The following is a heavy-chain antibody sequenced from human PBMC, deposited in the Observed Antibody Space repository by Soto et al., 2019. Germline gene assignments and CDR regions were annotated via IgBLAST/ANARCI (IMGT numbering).Heavy chain of an antibody. J-gene: IGHJ4*02. V-gene: IGHV3-7*05. D-gene: IGHD2-15*01. Sequence: GGSLRLSCAASGFTFSSYWMSWVRQAPGKGLEWVANIKQDGSEKYYVDSVKGRFTISRDKAKNSLYLQMNSLRAEDTAVYYCARDDNAGYCSGGSCSYYFDYWGQGTLVTVSS. CDR1: GFTFSSYW. CDR3: ARDDNAGYCSGGSCSYYFDY. CDR2: IKQDGSEK.